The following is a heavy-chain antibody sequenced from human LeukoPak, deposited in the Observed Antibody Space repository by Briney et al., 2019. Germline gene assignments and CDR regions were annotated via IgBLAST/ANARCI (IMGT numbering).Heavy chain of an antibody. Sequence: SETLSLTCTVSGGSISSYYWGWIRQPPGKGLEWIGSIYRTGSTYYNPSLKSRVTISVDTSKNQFSLKLSSVTAADTAVYYCARLEQQLEYYFDYWGQGTLVTVSS. J-gene: IGHJ4*02. CDR3: ARLEQQLEYYFDY. V-gene: IGHV4-38-2*02. CDR1: GGSISSYY. CDR2: IYRTGST. D-gene: IGHD6-13*01.